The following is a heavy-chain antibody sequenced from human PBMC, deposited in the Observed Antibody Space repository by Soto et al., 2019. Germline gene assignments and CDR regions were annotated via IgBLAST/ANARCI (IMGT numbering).Heavy chain of an antibody. D-gene: IGHD3-22*01. CDR3: ARGALTMSDY. J-gene: IGHJ4*02. Sequence: SESLSLTWSVSGSSISSSSYYWGWIRRRPGEGLEWIASVYYSGSTHYNPPLKSRVTISVDTSKNQFSLKVSSVTAADTAVYYCARGALTMSDYWGQGTLLTVSS. CDR2: VYYSGST. CDR1: GSSISSSSYY. V-gene: IGHV4-39*01.